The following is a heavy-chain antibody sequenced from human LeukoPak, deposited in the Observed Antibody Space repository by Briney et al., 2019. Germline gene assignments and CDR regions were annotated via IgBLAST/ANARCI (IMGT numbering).Heavy chain of an antibody. CDR2: IYYSGST. CDR1: GVSVSSGSYY. J-gene: IGHJ4*02. D-gene: IGHD3-22*01. V-gene: IGHV4-61*01. Sequence: SETLSLTCTVSGVSVSSGSYYWSWIRQPPGKGLEWIGYIYYSGSTNYNPSLKSRVTISVDTSKNQFSLKLSSVTAADTAVYYCARTTYYYDSSGLDYWGQGTLVTVSS. CDR3: ARTTYYYDSSGLDY.